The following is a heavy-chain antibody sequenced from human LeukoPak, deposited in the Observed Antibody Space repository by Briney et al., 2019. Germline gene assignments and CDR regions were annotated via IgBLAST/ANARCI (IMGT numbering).Heavy chain of an antibody. V-gene: IGHV3-33*08. D-gene: IGHD3-22*01. CDR1: VFTFSSYW. Sequence: PGGSLRLSCAPSVFTFSSYWMHWFRQAPGKGLEWVAVMWYEGSNKYYADSVKGRFTISRDNSTNTLYLQMNSLRAEEKAVYYCGRGPPHDSSGYYSLDYWGQGALVTVSS. CDR3: GRGPPHDSSGYYSLDY. CDR2: MWYEGSNK. J-gene: IGHJ4*02.